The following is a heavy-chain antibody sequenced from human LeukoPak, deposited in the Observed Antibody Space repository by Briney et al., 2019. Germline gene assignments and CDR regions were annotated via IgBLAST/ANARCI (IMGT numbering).Heavy chain of an antibody. CDR1: GYTPTELS. Sequence: ASVKVSCKVSGYTPTELSMHWVRQAPGKGLEWMGGFDPEDGETIYAQKFQGRVTMTEDTSTDTAYMELSSLRSEDTAVYYCATAGDILTGYYFDYWGQGTLVTVSS. V-gene: IGHV1-24*01. J-gene: IGHJ4*02. CDR3: ATAGDILTGYYFDY. CDR2: FDPEDGET. D-gene: IGHD3-9*01.